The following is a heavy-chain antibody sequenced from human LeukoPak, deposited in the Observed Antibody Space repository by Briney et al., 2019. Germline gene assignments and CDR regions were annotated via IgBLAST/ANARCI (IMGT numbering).Heavy chain of an antibody. CDR3: AKDHSYYYDSSGPLHY. CDR1: GFTFSTYW. V-gene: IGHV3-74*01. Sequence: GGSLRLSCAASGFTFSTYWMHWVRQAPGKGLVWVSRINSDGSATRYADSVKGRFTISRDNAKNTLYLQMNSLRAEDTALYYCAKDHSYYYDSSGPLHYWGQGTLVTVSS. D-gene: IGHD3-22*01. CDR2: INSDGSAT. J-gene: IGHJ4*02.